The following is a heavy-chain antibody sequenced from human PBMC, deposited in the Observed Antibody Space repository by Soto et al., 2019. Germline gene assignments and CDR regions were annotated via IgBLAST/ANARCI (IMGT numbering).Heavy chain of an antibody. Sequence: QVQLVQSGPELKKPGSSVKVSCKAPGDTFNSYGISWVRQAPGQGLEWMGGIVPMFGTTNLALKFEDRVTITAAELTTTVYMEIRGLTSEDTAVYYCARDLADGNLWDAFDVWGHVTRVTVSS. CDR1: GDTFNSYG. CDR2: IVPMFGTT. V-gene: IGHV1-69*01. D-gene: IGHD6-13*01. CDR3: ARDLADGNLWDAFDV. J-gene: IGHJ3*01.